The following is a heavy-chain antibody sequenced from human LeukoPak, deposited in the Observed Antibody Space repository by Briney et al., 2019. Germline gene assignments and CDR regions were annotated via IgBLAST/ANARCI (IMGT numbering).Heavy chain of an antibody. J-gene: IGHJ2*01. V-gene: IGHV4-39*07. CDR2: VYYSGST. CDR3: VRLSLDTAIPNYYFDL. Sequence: SETLSLTCTVSGVSISSSIYYWGWIRQPPGKGLERIGRVYYSGSTYFNPSLNTRFTISVDTSKNQFSLTLSSVTAADTAVYYCVRLSLDTAIPNYYFDLWGRGTLVTVSS. D-gene: IGHD5-18*01. CDR1: GVSISSSIYY.